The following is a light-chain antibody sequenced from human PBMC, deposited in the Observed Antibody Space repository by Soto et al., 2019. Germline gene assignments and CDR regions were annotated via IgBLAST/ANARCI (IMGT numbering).Light chain of an antibody. CDR2: GNS. V-gene: IGLV1-40*01. CDR1: SSNIGAGYD. CDR3: QSYDSSLSGSV. Sequence: QSALTQPPSVSGAPGQRVTISCTGSSSNIGAGYDVHWYQQLPGTAPKLLIYGNSNRPSGVPDRFSGSKSGTSASLAITGLQAEAAADYYCQSYDSSLSGSVFGGGTKLTV. J-gene: IGLJ3*02.